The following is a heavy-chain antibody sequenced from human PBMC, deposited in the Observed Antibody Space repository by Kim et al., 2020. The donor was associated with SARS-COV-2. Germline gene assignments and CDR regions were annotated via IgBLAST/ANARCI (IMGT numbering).Heavy chain of an antibody. V-gene: IGHV4-34*01. Sequence: SETLSLTCAVYGGSFSGYYWSWIRQPPGKGLEWIGEINHSGSTNYNPSLKSRVTISVDTSKNQFSLKLSSVTAADTAVYYCADYDSSGNDYWGQGTLVTVSS. D-gene: IGHD3-22*01. J-gene: IGHJ4*02. CDR3: ADYDSSGNDY. CDR2: INHSGST. CDR1: GGSFSGYY.